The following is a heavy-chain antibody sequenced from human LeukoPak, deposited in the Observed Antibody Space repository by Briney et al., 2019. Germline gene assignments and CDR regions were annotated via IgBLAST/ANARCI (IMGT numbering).Heavy chain of an antibody. Sequence: PSQTLSLTCAVSGGSISSGGYSWSWIRQPPGKGLEWIGYIYYSGSTYYNPSLKSRVTISVDTSKNQFSLKLNSATAADTAVYYCARDYDVLTAYPPTQLFDPWGQGTLVTVSS. J-gene: IGHJ5*02. V-gene: IGHV4-30-4*07. CDR1: GGSISSGGYS. CDR3: ARDYDVLTAYPPTQLFDP. D-gene: IGHD3-9*01. CDR2: IYYSGST.